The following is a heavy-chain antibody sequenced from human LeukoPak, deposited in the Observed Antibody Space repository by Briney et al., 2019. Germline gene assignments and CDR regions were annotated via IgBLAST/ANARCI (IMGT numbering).Heavy chain of an antibody. CDR2: ISVYNGNT. V-gene: IGHV1-18*01. CDR1: GYTFTSYG. Sequence: ASVKVSCKASGYTFTSYGISWVRQAPGQGLEWMGWISVYNGNTNYAQKVQGRVTTTTDTSTSTAYMELRSLRSDDTAVYYCASYDYGGKFDYWGQGTLVTVSS. CDR3: ASYDYGGKFDY. J-gene: IGHJ4*02. D-gene: IGHD4-23*01.